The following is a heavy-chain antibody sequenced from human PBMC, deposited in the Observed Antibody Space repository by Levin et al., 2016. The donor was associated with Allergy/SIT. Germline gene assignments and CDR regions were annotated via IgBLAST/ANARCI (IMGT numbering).Heavy chain of an antibody. CDR1: GFTCSDHY. D-gene: IGHD3-10*01. J-gene: IGHJ6*02. CDR3: TRGSSGIYSYYYAMDA. V-gene: IGHV3-72*01. Sequence: GESLKISCAASGFTCSDHYMDWVRQAQGKGLEWVGRIRNKLNGYTTEYAASVKGRFTISRDESKNSLYLQMNSLKTEDSAVYYCTRGSSGIYSYYYAMDAWGQGTTVTVSS. CDR2: IRNKLNGYTT.